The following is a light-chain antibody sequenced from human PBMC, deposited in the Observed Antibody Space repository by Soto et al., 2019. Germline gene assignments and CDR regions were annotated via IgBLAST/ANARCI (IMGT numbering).Light chain of an antibody. CDR2: GAS. Sequence: EIVLTQSPGTLSLSPGERATLSCRASQSVSSSYLAWYQQKPGQAPRLLIYGASSRATGIPDRFNGSGSGTDFTRTISRLEPEDFAVYYCQQYGSSRTFAQGTKVEIK. CDR3: QQYGSSRT. J-gene: IGKJ1*01. CDR1: QSVSSSY. V-gene: IGKV3-20*01.